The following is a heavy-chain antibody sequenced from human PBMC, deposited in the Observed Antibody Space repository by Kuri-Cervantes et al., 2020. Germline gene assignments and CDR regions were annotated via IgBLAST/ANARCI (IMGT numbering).Heavy chain of an antibody. CDR1: RLTLKNYW. V-gene: IGHV3-48*04. CDR2: MSTGGTTI. Sequence: GESLKISCAASRLTLKNYWMTWVRQAPGKGLEWVSYMSTGGTTISYADSVRGRFTISRDYARNSLYLQMSSLRVEDTAVYYCAFPGVLANWGQGTLVTVSS. CDR3: AFPGVLAN. D-gene: IGHD3-10*01. J-gene: IGHJ4*02.